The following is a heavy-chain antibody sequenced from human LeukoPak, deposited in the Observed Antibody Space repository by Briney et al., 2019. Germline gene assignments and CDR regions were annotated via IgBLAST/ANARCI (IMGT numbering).Heavy chain of an antibody. CDR2: IKSKTDGGTT. CDR3: TTAAAGRGLDY. J-gene: IGHJ4*02. Sequence: PGGSLRLSCAASGFSFSDCAMNWVRQAPGKGLEWVGRIKSKTDGGTTDYAAPVKGRFTISRDDSKNTLYLQMNSLKTEDTAVYYCTTAAAGRGLDYWGQGTLVTVSS. D-gene: IGHD6-13*01. V-gene: IGHV3-15*01. CDR1: GFSFSDCA.